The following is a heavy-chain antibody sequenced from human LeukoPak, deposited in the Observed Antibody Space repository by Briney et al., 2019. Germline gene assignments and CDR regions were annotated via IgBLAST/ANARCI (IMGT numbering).Heavy chain of an antibody. V-gene: IGHV3-7*01. J-gene: IGHJ4*02. CDR1: GFSFSSYW. D-gene: IGHD1-1*01. CDR3: KSGGAAPGSFDY. Sequence: GGSLRLSCAASGFSFSSYWMSWTRQAPGKGLEWVANIKFDGNEEYYVDSVKGRFTISRDNAKNSLYLQLNSLRVEDTAVYYCKSGGAAPGSFDYWGQGTLVTVSP. CDR2: IKFDGNEE.